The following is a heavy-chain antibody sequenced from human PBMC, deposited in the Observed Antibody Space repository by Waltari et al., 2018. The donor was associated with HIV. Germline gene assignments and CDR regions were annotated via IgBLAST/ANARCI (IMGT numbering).Heavy chain of an antibody. CDR1: GFTFSSYS. D-gene: IGHD3-10*01. J-gene: IGHJ2*01. CDR2: ISSSSSYI. V-gene: IGHV3-21*01. Sequence: EVQLVESGGGLVKPGGSLRLSCAASGFTFSSYSMNWVRQAPGKGLEWVSSISSSSSYIYYADSVKGRFTISRDNAKNSRYLQMNSLRAEDTAVYYCARDGEIWYFDLWGRGTLVTVSS. CDR3: ARDGEIWYFDL.